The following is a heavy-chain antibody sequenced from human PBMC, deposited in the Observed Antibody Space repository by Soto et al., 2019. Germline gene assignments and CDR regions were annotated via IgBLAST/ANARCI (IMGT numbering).Heavy chain of an antibody. J-gene: IGHJ4*02. CDR3: ARDLPPVDY. Sequence: IQLVQSGAEVKKPGASGKVSCKASGHTFSSYHITWVRQAPGQGLEWMGWISAYNGNTNYAQNLQGRVTMTTDPSTSTAYMELRSLRSDDTAVYYCARDLPPVDYWGQGTLVTVSS. V-gene: IGHV1-18*01. CDR1: GHTFSSYH. CDR2: ISAYNGNT.